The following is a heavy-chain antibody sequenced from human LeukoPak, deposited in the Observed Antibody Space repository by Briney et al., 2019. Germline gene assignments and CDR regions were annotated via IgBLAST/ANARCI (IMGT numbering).Heavy chain of an antibody. V-gene: IGHV3-9*01. CDR2: ISWNSGSI. Sequence: GRSLRLACAASGFTFDDYAMHWVRQAPGKGLEWVSGISWNSGSIGYADSVKGRFTISRDNAKNSLYLQVNSLRAEDTALYYCAKDPYYYDSSGYLDYWGQGTLVTVSS. J-gene: IGHJ4*02. CDR3: AKDPYYYDSSGYLDY. D-gene: IGHD3-22*01. CDR1: GFTFDDYA.